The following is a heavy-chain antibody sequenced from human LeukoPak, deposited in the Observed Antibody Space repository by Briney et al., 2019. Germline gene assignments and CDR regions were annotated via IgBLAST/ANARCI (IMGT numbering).Heavy chain of an antibody. D-gene: IGHD6-19*01. CDR1: GGSISSGAYY. J-gene: IGHJ4*02. V-gene: IGHV4-31*03. CDR3: ARDSSGHAVDY. CDR2: IFHSGSA. Sequence: SETLSLTCTVSGGSISSGAYYWSWIRQHPGKGLEWIGYIFHSGSAYYNPSLRSRVTISIDTSKNQISLNLASVTAADTAVYHCARDSSGHAVDYWGQGTLVTVSS.